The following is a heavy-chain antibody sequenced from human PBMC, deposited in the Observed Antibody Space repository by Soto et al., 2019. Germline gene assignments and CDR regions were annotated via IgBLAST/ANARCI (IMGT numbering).Heavy chain of an antibody. V-gene: IGHV4-31*03. J-gene: IGHJ6*03. D-gene: IGHD6-13*01. CDR2: IYYSGST. CDR1: GGSIISGGYY. Sequence: SETLSLTCTVSGGSIISGGYYWSWIRQHPGKGLEWIGYIYYSGSTYYNPSLKSRVTISVDTSKNQFSLKLSSVTAADTAVYYCARDGSRIAAAGTHYYYYYMDVWGKGTTVTVSS. CDR3: ARDGSRIAAAGTHYYYYYMDV.